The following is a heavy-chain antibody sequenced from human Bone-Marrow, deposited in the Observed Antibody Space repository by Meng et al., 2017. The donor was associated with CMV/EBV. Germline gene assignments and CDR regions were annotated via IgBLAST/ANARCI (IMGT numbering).Heavy chain of an antibody. CDR3: ARHIGGLGYYYGMDV. Sequence: GPLRLSCTVSGGSISSSSYYWGWIRQPPGKGLEWIGSIYYSGSTYYNPSLKSRVTISVDTSKNQFSLKLSSVTAADTAVYYCARHIGGLGYYYGMDVWGQGTTVTVSS. D-gene: IGHD3-16*01. V-gene: IGHV4-39*01. CDR1: GGSISSSSYY. J-gene: IGHJ6*02. CDR2: IYYSGST.